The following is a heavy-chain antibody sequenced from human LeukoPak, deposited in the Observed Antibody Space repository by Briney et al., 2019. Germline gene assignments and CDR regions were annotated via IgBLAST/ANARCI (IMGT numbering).Heavy chain of an antibody. Sequence: GGSLRLSCAASGFTFSSYGMHWVRQAPGKGLEWVAFIRYDGSNKYYADFVKGRFTISRDNSRNTLYLQMNTLRVEDSAVYYCARDRAPPTSWYFDLWGRGTLVTVSS. CDR3: ARDRAPPTSWYFDL. D-gene: IGHD3-10*01. CDR2: IRYDGSNK. CDR1: GFTFSSYG. J-gene: IGHJ2*01. V-gene: IGHV3-30*02.